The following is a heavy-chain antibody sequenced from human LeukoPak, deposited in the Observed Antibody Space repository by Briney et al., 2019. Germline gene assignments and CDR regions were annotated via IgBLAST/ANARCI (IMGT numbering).Heavy chain of an antibody. Sequence: SETPSLTCTVSGDSISSYYWSWIRQPPGKGLEWIGYIYYSGSTNYNPSLKSRLTISVDTSKNQLSLKLSSVTAADTAVYYCARAKKAVAGFFDYWGQGTLVTVSS. J-gene: IGHJ4*02. CDR3: ARAKKAVAGFFDY. CDR2: IYYSGST. CDR1: GDSISSYY. V-gene: IGHV4-59*01. D-gene: IGHD6-19*01.